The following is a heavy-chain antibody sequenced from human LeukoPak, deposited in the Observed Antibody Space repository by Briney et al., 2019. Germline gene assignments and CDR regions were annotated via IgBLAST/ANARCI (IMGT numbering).Heavy chain of an antibody. CDR1: GGTFSSYA. CDR3: ARESQDTAMGDYFDY. Sequence: SVKVSCKASGGTFSSYAISWVRQAPGQGLEWMGRIIPIFGTANYAQKFQGRVTITTDESTSTAYMELSSLRSEDTAVYYCARESQDTAMGDYFDYWGQGTLVAVPS. V-gene: IGHV1-69*05. J-gene: IGHJ4*02. D-gene: IGHD5-18*01. CDR2: IIPIFGTA.